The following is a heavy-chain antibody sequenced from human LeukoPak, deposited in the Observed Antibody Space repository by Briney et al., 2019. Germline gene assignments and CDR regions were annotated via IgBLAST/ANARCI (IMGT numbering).Heavy chain of an antibody. J-gene: IGHJ4*02. D-gene: IGHD3-10*01. Sequence: PGGSLRPSCAASGFTFSSYWMSWVRQAPGKGLEWVANIKQDGSEKYYVDSVKGRFTISRDNAKNSLYLQMNSLRAEDTAVYYCARGPYGSGSYYIHYWGQGTLVTVSS. V-gene: IGHV3-7*01. CDR1: GFTFSSYW. CDR3: ARGPYGSGSYYIHY. CDR2: IKQDGSEK.